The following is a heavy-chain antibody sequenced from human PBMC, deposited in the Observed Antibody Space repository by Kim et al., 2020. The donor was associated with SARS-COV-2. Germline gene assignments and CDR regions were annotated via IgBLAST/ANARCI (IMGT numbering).Heavy chain of an antibody. V-gene: IGHV3-7*01. CDR2: ES. Sequence: ESYYVDSVKGRFTISRDNAKNSLYLQMNSLRAEDTAVYYCASAVRGSPIFYCGQGALVTVSS. D-gene: IGHD3-10*01. J-gene: IGHJ4*02. CDR3: ASAVRGSPIFY.